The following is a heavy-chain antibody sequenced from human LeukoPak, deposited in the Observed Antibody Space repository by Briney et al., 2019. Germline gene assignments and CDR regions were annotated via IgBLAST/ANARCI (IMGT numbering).Heavy chain of an antibody. V-gene: IGHV3-23*01. Sequence: GGSLRLSCLTSGFSLSTNAMSWVRQAPGKGLEWVSGISGSGASTYYADSVKGRFTISRDDSRNSLYLQMNSLRGEDTAVYYCAKDPHCSGGSCYSSGEKDFDYWGQGTLVTVSS. CDR3: AKDPHCSGGSCYSSGEKDFDY. CDR1: GFSLSTNA. J-gene: IGHJ4*02. CDR2: ISGSGAST. D-gene: IGHD2-15*01.